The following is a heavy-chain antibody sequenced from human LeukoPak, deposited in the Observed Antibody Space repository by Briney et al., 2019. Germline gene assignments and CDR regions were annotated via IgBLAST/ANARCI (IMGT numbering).Heavy chain of an antibody. Sequence: PSETLSLTCTVSGGSISSSSYYWGWIRQPPGKGLEWIGSIYYSGSTYYNPSLKSRVTISVDTSKNQFSLKLSSVTAADTAVYYCARDKIPPPSMIVVVMGYFQHWGQGTLVTVSP. CDR1: GGSISSSSYY. CDR2: IYYSGST. D-gene: IGHD3-22*01. V-gene: IGHV4-39*07. CDR3: ARDKIPPPSMIVVVMGYFQH. J-gene: IGHJ1*01.